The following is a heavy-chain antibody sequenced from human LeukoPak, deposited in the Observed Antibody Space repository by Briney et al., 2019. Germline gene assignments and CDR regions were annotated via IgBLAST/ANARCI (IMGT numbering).Heavy chain of an antibody. J-gene: IGHJ4*02. CDR2: INPNTGDT. V-gene: IGHV1-2*02. CDR1: RYTFTGFY. D-gene: IGHD3-9*01. Sequence: ASVKVCCKASRYTFTGFYIHWVRQAPGQGLGWMGWINPNTGDTSYAQTFQGRVSMTRDPSITTAYMELSRLRSDDTAIYYCARDPLLTGYYWPYYFDYWGQGTLVTVSS. CDR3: ARDPLLTGYYWPYYFDY.